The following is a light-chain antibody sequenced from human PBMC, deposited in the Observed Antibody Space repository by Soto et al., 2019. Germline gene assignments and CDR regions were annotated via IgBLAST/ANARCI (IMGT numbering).Light chain of an antibody. V-gene: IGLV2-8*01. CDR3: SSYAGSNMGV. CDR1: SSDVGGYKF. CDR2: EVS. Sequence: QSALTQPPSASGSPGQSVTISCTGTSSDVGGYKFVSWYQQHPGKAPKLLIYEVSQRPSGVPDRFSASKSGDTASLTVSGLRAEDEADYYCSSYAGSNMGVFGSGTKLTV. J-gene: IGLJ1*01.